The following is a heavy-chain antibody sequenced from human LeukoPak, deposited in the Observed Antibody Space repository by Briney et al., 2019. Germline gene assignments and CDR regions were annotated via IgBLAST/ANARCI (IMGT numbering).Heavy chain of an antibody. CDR2: ISAYNGNT. D-gene: IGHD3-22*01. Sequence: RWASVKVSCEASGYTFTSYGISWVRQAPGQGLEWMGWISAYNGNTNYAQKLQGRVTMTTDTSTSTAYMELRSLRSDDTAVYYCARSPIVYYYDSSGYPYFDYWGQGTLVTVSS. CDR1: GYTFTSYG. J-gene: IGHJ4*02. V-gene: IGHV1-18*01. CDR3: ARSPIVYYYDSSGYPYFDY.